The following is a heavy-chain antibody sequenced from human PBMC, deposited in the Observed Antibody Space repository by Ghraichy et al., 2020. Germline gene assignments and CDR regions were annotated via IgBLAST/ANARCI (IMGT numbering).Heavy chain of an antibody. V-gene: IGHV3-23*01. D-gene: IGHD1-1*01. J-gene: IGHJ6*03. CDR1: GFTFSNYA. CDR3: AKDYRNPQGYNYYYMDV. Sequence: GGSLRLSCVASGFTFSNYAMTWVRQAPGRGLEWVSAISGSGGGTYYADSVKGRFTISRDNSKNTLYLQMNSLRAEDTAVYYCAKDYRNPQGYNYYYMDVWGKGTTVTVSS. CDR2: ISGSGGGT.